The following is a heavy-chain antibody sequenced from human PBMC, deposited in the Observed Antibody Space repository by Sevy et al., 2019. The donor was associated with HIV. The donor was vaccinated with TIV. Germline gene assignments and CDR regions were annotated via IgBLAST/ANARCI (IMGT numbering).Heavy chain of an antibody. Sequence: ASVKVSCKASGYTFTSYDINWVRQATGQGLEWMGWMNPNSGNTGYAQKFQGRVTMTRNTSISTAYMELSSLRSEDTAVYYCARRGRDFWSGYFFRAFDIWGQGTMVTVSS. J-gene: IGHJ3*02. CDR2: MNPNSGNT. CDR3: ARRGRDFWSGYFFRAFDI. CDR1: GYTFTSYD. V-gene: IGHV1-8*01. D-gene: IGHD3-3*01.